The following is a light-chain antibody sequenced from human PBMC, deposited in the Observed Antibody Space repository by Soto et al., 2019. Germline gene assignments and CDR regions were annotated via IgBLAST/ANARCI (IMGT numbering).Light chain of an antibody. CDR3: SSYAGGTTSYVV. J-gene: IGLJ2*01. Sequence: QSALTQPPSASGSPGQSVTISCTGTSSDVGVYNFVSWYQQHPGKAPKLMIYEVSKRPSGVPDRFSGSKSGYTASLTVSGLQAEDEADYFCSSYAGGTTSYVVFGRGTKLTVL. CDR2: EVS. V-gene: IGLV2-8*01. CDR1: SSDVGVYNF.